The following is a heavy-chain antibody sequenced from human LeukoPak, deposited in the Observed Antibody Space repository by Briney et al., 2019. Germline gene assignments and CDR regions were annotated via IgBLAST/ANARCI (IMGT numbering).Heavy chain of an antibody. CDR3: AKDPPPYYYDSSGYPD. D-gene: IGHD3-22*01. V-gene: IGHV3-23*01. J-gene: IGHJ4*02. Sequence: PGGSLRLSCAASGLTFSSYGMSWVRQAPGEGLEWVSAISGSGGSTYYADSVKGRFTISRDNSKNTLYLQMNSLRAEDTAVYYCAKDPPPYYYDSSGYPDWGQGTLVTVSS. CDR2: ISGSGGST. CDR1: GLTFSSYG.